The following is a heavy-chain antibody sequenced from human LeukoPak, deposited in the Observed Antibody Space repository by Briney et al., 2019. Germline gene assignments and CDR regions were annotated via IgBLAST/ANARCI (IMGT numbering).Heavy chain of an antibody. CDR1: GGTFISYA. CDR2: IIPIFGTA. J-gene: IGHJ4*02. V-gene: IGHV1-69*01. Sequence: ASVKVSCKASGGTFISYAISWVRQAPGQGLEWMGGIIPIFGTANYAQKFQGRVTITADESTSTAYMELSSLRSEDTAVYYCARVPRDSSGYYMYYFDYWGQGTLVTVSS. D-gene: IGHD3-22*01. CDR3: ARVPRDSSGYYMYYFDY.